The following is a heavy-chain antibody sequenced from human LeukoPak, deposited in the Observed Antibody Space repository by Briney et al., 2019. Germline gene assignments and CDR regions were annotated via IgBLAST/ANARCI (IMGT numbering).Heavy chain of an antibody. D-gene: IGHD1-1*01. CDR2: IYTSGST. CDR3: ASRTGNGRTAYYFDY. Sequence: SETLSLTCTVSGGSISSYYWSWIRQPAGKGLEWIGRIYTSGSTNYNPSLKSRVTISVDTSKNQFSLKLSSVTAADTAVYYCASRTGNGRTAYYFDYWGQGTLVTVSS. CDR1: GGSISSYY. V-gene: IGHV4-4*07. J-gene: IGHJ4*02.